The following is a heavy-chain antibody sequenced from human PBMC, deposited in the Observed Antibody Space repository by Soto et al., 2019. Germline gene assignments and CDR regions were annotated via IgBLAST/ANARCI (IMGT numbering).Heavy chain of an antibody. V-gene: IGHV3-21*01. CDR3: ARDHQTREYYDSSGGDY. D-gene: IGHD3-22*01. CDR2: ISSSSSYI. J-gene: IGHJ4*02. CDR1: GCTFSSYS. Sequence: GVSLRLSYAASGCTFSSYSMNWVRQAPGKGLEWVSSISSSSSYIYYADSVKGRFTISRDNAKNSLYLQMNSLRAEDTAVYYCARDHQTREYYDSSGGDYWGQGTLVTVSS.